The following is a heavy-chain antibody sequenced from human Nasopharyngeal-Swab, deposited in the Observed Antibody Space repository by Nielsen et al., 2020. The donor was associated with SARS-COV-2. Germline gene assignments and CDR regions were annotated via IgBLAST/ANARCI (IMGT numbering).Heavy chain of an antibody. J-gene: IGHJ3*02. V-gene: IGHV4-34*01. CDR1: GGSFSGYY. D-gene: IGHD3-22*01. CDR3: ARAYYDSSGYYYTVAFDI. Sequence: SETLSLTCAVYGGSFSGYYWSWIRQPPGKGLEWIGEINHSGSTNYNPSLKSRVTISVDTSKNQFSLKLSSVTAADTAVYYCARAYYDSSGYYYTVAFDIWGQGTMVTVSS. CDR2: INHSGST.